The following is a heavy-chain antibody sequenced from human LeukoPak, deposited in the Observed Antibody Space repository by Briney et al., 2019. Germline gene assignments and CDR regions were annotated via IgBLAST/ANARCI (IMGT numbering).Heavy chain of an antibody. CDR2: ISSSATNI. CDR1: GFTFSNYY. CDR3: ARDVGERCGYFDF. Sequence: GGSLRLSCAASGFTFSNYYMSWVRQAPGKGLEWISYISSSATNIQYADSVKGRFTISRDNAKNSLYLQMNILRVEDTAVYYCARDVGERCGYFDFWGQGTLVTVSS. J-gene: IGHJ4*02. D-gene: IGHD3-22*01. V-gene: IGHV3-11*01.